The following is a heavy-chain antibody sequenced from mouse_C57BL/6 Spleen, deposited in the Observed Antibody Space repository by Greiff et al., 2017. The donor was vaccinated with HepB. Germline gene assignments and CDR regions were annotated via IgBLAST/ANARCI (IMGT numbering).Heavy chain of an antibody. CDR1: GYAFSSYW. J-gene: IGHJ4*01. V-gene: IGHV1-80*01. D-gene: IGHD4-1*01. CDR2: IYPGDGDT. CDR3: ARDWDVGNAMDY. Sequence: QVQLQQSGAELVKPGASVKISCKASGYAFSSYWMNWVKQRPGKGLEWIGQIYPGDGDTNYNGKFKGKATLTADKSSSTAYMQLSSLTSEDSAVYFCARDWDVGNAMDYWGQGTSVTVSS.